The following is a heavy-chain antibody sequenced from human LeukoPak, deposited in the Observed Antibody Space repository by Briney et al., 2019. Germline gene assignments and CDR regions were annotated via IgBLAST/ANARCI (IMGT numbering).Heavy chain of an antibody. CDR1: GGSFSGYY. D-gene: IGHD3-22*01. V-gene: IGHV4-34*01. CDR2: INHSGST. CDR3: ARGRHYYDSSGYYRDSYYFDY. Sequence: SETLSLTCAVYGGSFSGYYWSWIRQPPGKGLEWIGEINHSGSTNYNPSPKSRVTISVDTSKNQFSLKLSSVTAADTAVYYCARGRHYYDSSGYYRDSYYFDYWGQGTLVTVSS. J-gene: IGHJ4*02.